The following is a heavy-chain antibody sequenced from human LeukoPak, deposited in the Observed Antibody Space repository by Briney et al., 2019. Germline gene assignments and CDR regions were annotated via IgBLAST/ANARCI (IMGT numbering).Heavy chain of an antibody. CDR1: GYTFTSYG. J-gene: IGHJ4*02. V-gene: IGHV1-18*01. CDR3: ARRPSYYYDSSGWVDY. Sequence: ASVKVSCKASGYTFTSYGISWVRQAPGQGLGWMGWISAYNGNTNYAQKLQGRVTMTTDTSTSTAYMELRSLRSDDTAVYYCARRPSYYYDSSGWVDYWGQGTLVTVSS. CDR2: ISAYNGNT. D-gene: IGHD3-22*01.